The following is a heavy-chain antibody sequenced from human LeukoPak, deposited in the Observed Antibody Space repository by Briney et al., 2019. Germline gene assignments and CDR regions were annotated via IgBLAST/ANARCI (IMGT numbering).Heavy chain of an antibody. J-gene: IGHJ4*02. CDR3: ARARDLERVRDY. V-gene: IGHV1-2*02. CDR2: INPNSGGT. D-gene: IGHD1-1*01. CDR1: GYTFTGYY. Sequence: ASVKVSCKASGYTFTGYYMHWVRQAPGQGLEWMGWINPNSGGTNYAQKFQGRVTMTRDTSISTAYMELSRLRSDDTAVYYCARARDLERVRDYWGQGTLVTVSS.